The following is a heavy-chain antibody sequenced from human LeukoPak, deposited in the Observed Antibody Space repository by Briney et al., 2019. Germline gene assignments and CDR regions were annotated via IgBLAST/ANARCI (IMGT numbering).Heavy chain of an antibody. CDR1: GGSFSGYY. D-gene: IGHD5-18*01. CDR2: IYTSGST. Sequence: SETLSLTCAVYGGSFSGYYWTWIRQPAGKGLEWIGRIYTSGSTNYNPSLKSRVTISVDTSKNQFSLKLSSVTAADTAVYYCATLGYSYGTDYWGQGTLVTVSS. J-gene: IGHJ4*02. V-gene: IGHV4-59*10. CDR3: ATLGYSYGTDY.